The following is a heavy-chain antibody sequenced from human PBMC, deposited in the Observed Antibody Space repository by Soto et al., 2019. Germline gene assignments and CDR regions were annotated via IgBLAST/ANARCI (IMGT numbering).Heavy chain of an antibody. CDR2: IGAKTHGGTA. CDR3: ARLGSSISYGYFYMKV. CDR1: GLPFGDNG. D-gene: IGHD6-6*01. Sequence: PGGSLRLSCIVSGLPFGDNGLSWLRQAPGTGLEWIGFIGAKTHGGTAEYAASVKDRFTISRDDSKSIAYLQMNSLKTEDTAVYYCARLGSSISYGYFYMKVWGKGTTVTVS. J-gene: IGHJ6*03. V-gene: IGHV3-49*03.